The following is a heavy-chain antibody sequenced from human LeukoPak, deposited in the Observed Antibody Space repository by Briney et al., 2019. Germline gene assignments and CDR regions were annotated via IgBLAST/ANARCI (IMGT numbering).Heavy chain of an antibody. CDR1: GFTFSSYS. V-gene: IGHV3-21*01. J-gene: IGHJ4*02. CDR2: ISSSSSYT. CDR3: ASLRGYSYGYG. D-gene: IGHD5-18*01. Sequence: PGGSLRLSCAASGFTFSSYSMNWVRQAPGKGLEWVSSISSSSSYTNYADSVKGRFTISRDNAKNSLHLQMNSLRDEDTAVYYCASLRGYSYGYGWGQGTLVTVSS.